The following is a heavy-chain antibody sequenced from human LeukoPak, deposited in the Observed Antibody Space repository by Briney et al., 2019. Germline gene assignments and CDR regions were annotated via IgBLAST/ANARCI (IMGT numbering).Heavy chain of an antibody. Sequence: PSETLSLTCTVSGGSISGYYWSWIRQPPGKGLEWIGYIYYSGSTNYNPSLKSRVTISVDTSKNQFSLKLSSVTAADTAVYYCAGASGYVLDYWGQGTLVTVSS. CDR1: GGSISGYY. CDR3: AGASGYVLDY. V-gene: IGHV4-59*01. J-gene: IGHJ4*02. CDR2: IYYSGST. D-gene: IGHD5-12*01.